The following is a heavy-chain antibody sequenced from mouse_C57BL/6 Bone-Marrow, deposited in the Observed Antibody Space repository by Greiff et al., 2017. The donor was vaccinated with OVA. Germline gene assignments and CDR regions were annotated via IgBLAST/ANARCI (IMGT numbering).Heavy chain of an antibody. J-gene: IGHJ2*01. Sequence: QVHVKQSGAELVRPGTSVKMSCKASGYTFTNYWIGWAKQRPGHGLEWIGDIYPGGGYTNYNEKFKGKATLTADKSSSTAYMQFSSLTSEDSAIYYCARRETGTLDYWGQGTTLTVSS. CDR2: IYPGGGYT. V-gene: IGHV1-63*01. CDR3: ARRETGTLDY. CDR1: GYTFTNYW. D-gene: IGHD4-1*01.